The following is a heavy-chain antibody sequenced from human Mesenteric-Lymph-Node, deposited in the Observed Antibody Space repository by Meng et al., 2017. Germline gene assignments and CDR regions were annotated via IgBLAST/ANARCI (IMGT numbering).Heavy chain of an antibody. V-gene: IGHV1-8*02. CDR2: MNPNSGNT. J-gene: IGHJ6*02. CDR1: GYTFTGYY. D-gene: IGHD6-19*01. CDR3: ARGTIAVAPYGMDV. Sequence: ASVKVSCKASGYTFTGYYMHWVRQATGQGLEWMGWMNPNSGNTGYAQKFQGRVTMTRNTSISTAYMELSSLRSEDTAVYYCARGTIAVAPYGMDVWGQGTTVTVSS.